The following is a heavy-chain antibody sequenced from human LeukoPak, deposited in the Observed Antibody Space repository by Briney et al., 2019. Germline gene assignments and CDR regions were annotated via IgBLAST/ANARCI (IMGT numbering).Heavy chain of an antibody. D-gene: IGHD5-18*01. CDR3: ARQREGGYSYDLD. CDR2: IYPGDSDT. J-gene: IGHJ4*02. CDR1: GYSFTSYW. V-gene: IGHV5-51*01. Sequence: GESLKISCKGSGYSFTSYWTAWVRQMPGKGLECMGMIYPGDSDTRYSPSFRGQVTISGDKSISTAYLQWSSLKASDTAMYYCARQREGGYSYDLDWGQGTLVIVSS.